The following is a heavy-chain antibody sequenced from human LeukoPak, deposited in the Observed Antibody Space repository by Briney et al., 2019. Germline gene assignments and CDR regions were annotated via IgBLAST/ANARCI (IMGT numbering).Heavy chain of an antibody. V-gene: IGHV3-53*01. D-gene: IGHD2-15*01. CDR3: AKGLGGPLDY. CDR2: VYSDGST. J-gene: IGHJ4*02. CDR1: GFTVRNNY. Sequence: GGSLRLSCAASGFTVRNNYMNWVRRAPGKGLEWVSVVYSDGSTYYADSVKGRFTISRDNSKNTLYLQMNSLRAEDTAVYYCAKGLGGPLDYWGQGTLVTVSS.